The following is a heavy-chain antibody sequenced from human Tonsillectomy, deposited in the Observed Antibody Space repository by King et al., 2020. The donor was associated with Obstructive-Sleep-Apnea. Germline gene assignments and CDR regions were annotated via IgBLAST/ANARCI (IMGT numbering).Heavy chain of an antibody. J-gene: IGHJ3*02. CDR3: ARPRERAYYDYVWGSYRPDAFDI. V-gene: IGHV3-23*04. CDR2: ISGSGGST. CDR1: GFTFSSYA. Sequence: QLVQSGGGLVQPGGSLRLSCAASGFTFSSYAMSWVRQAPGKGLEWVSAISGSGGSTYYADSVKGRFTISRDNSKNTLYLQMNSLRAEDTAVYYCARPRERAYYDYVWGSYRPDAFDIWGQGTMVTVSS. D-gene: IGHD3-16*02.